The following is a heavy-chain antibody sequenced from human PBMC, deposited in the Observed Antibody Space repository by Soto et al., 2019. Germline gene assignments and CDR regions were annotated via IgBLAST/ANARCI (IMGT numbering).Heavy chain of an antibody. J-gene: IGHJ4*02. CDR2: INPNSGGT. D-gene: IGHD3-22*01. V-gene: IGHV1-2*04. Sequence: QVQLVQSGAEVKKPGASVKVSCKASGYTFTGYYMHWVRQAPGQGLEWMGWINPNSGGTNYAQKFQGWVTMTRDTSISTAYMELSRLRSDDTAVYYCARGSDYYDSSGYYFFDYWGQGTLVTVSS. CDR3: ARGSDYYDSSGYYFFDY. CDR1: GYTFTGYY.